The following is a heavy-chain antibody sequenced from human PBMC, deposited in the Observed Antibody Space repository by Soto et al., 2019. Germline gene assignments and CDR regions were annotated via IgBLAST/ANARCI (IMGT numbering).Heavy chain of an antibody. J-gene: IGHJ6*02. CDR2: ISAYNGNT. CDR3: ARVITGTTFYYYYGMDV. V-gene: IGHV1-18*01. D-gene: IGHD1-7*01. CDR1: GYTFTNNS. Sequence: QVQLVQSGAEVKKPGASVKVSSRASGYTFTNNSISWVRQAPGQGLEWMGWISAYNGNTNYAQKLQGRVTMTTDTSTSTAYMELRSLRSDDTAVYYCARVITGTTFYYYYGMDVWGQGTTVTVSS.